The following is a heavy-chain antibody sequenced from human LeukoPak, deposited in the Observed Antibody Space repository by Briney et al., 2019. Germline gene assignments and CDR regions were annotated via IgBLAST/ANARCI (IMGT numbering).Heavy chain of an antibody. J-gene: IGHJ4*02. CDR1: GFTFSDYY. V-gene: IGHV3-11*04. D-gene: IGHD3-9*01. CDR2: ISSSGSTI. CDR3: ARVLYYDILTELDY. Sequence: KPGGSLRLSCAASGFTFSDYYMSWIRQAPGKGLEWVSYISSSGSTIYYADSVKGRFTISRDNAKNSLYLQMNSLRAEDTAVYYCARVLYYDILTELDYWGQGTLVTVSS.